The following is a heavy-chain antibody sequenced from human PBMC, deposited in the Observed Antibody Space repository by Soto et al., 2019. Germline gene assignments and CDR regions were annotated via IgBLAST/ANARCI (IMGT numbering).Heavy chain of an antibody. CDR2: INGDGSDR. Sequence: WGSLRLSFIASGFSSIDYWIAFIRHFPGKGLELVAAINGDGSDRGYLESVEGRFTISRDNANNSVFLHLNTLTAEDTAVYFCTRDPSWGAFDIWGQGTMVTVSS. D-gene: IGHD7-27*01. V-gene: IGHV3-7*01. CDR1: GFSSIDYW. J-gene: IGHJ3*02. CDR3: TRDPSWGAFDI.